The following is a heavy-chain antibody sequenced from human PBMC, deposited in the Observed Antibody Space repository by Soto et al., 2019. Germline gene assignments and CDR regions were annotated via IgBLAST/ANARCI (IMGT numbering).Heavy chain of an antibody. Sequence: TLSLPCSVSGESMNSGGYYWSWIRQHPGKGLEWIGYIYSNGDTCYNPSLKSRVTISVDTSKNQFSLNLTSVTAADTAVYYCARRGGSSYGYYYYAFDVWGQGTTVTVSS. CDR1: GESMNSGGYY. CDR3: ARRGGSSYGYYYYAFDV. V-gene: IGHV4-31*03. J-gene: IGHJ6*02. CDR2: IYSNGDT. D-gene: IGHD6-6*01.